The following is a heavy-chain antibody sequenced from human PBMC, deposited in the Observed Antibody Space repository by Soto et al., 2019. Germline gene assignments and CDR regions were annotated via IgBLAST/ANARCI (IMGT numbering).Heavy chain of an antibody. Sequence: QVQLLQSGSEVKKPGSSVKVSCRASGGSLSSYPVTWVRQAPGQGLEWMGRIIPIVGLTNYAQKFQGRVTITADKSTPTAYMELSSLRSDDTAVYYCAIPTGGHDAGGNYMDAWGKWTTVIVSS. CDR2: IIPIVGLT. V-gene: IGHV1-69*02. CDR3: AIPTGGHDAGGNYMDA. CDR1: GGSLSSYP. J-gene: IGHJ6*03. D-gene: IGHD1-26*01.